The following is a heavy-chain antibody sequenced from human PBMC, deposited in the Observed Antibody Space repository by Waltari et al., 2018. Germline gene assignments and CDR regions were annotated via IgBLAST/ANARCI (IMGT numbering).Heavy chain of an antibody. V-gene: IGHV3-74*01. D-gene: IGHD6-13*01. Sequence: EVQLVESGGNLVQPGGSLRLSCAASGFTFPRPWFTWFRQAPGKGLVWVSRINSDGSNTRYADSVKGRFTISRDNAKNTLYLEMNSLRAEDTAVYFCAGGPQSGASSAWYGWFDPWGQGTLVTVSS. CDR1: GFTFPRPW. CDR2: INSDGSNT. CDR3: AGGPQSGASSAWYGWFDP. J-gene: IGHJ5*02.